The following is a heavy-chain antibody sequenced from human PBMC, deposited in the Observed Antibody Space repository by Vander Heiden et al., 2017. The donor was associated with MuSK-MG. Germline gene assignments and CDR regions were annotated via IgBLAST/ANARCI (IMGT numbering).Heavy chain of an antibody. J-gene: IGHJ4*02. Sequence: DVQLVESGGGLVQPGRSLRLSCAGSGFTFDDYAMHWVRQAPGKGLEWVAGISWNSGDVGYAGSVKGRCTISRDNAKNSLYLQMNSLRSEDSALYFCAKDTDKLNFGRGYYSHFDHCVQGTLVTVSS. CDR3: AKDTDKLNFGRGYYSHFDH. CDR1: GFTFDDYA. V-gene: IGHV3-9*01. D-gene: IGHD3-3*01. CDR2: ISWNSGDV.